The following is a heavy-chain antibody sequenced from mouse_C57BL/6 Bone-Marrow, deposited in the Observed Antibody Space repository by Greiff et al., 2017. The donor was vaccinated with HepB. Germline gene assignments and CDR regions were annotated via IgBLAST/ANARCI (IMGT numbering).Heavy chain of an antibody. CDR3: ARIEIRAYFDY. Sequence: QVQLKQSGAELVRPGTSVKVSCKASGYAFTNYLIEWVKQRPGQGLEWIGVINPGSGGTNYNEKFKGKATLTADKSSSTAYMPLSSLTSEDSAVYFCARIEIRAYFDYWGQGTTLTDSS. V-gene: IGHV1-54*01. CDR2: INPGSGGT. CDR1: GYAFTNYL. J-gene: IGHJ2*01. D-gene: IGHD5-1-1*01.